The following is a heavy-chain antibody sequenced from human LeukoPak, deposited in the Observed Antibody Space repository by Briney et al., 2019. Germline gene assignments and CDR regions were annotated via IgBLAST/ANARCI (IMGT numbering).Heavy chain of an antibody. D-gene: IGHD3-3*01. CDR3: ARDLSYDFWSGYFGNDY. J-gene: IGHJ4*02. V-gene: IGHV3-21*01. CDR2: ISSSSSYI. CDR1: GFTFSGYS. Sequence: GGSLRLSCAASGFTFSGYSMNWVRQAPGKGLEWVSSISSSSSYIYYADSVKGRFTISRDNAKNSLYLQMNSLRAEDTAVYYCARDLSYDFWSGYFGNDYWGQGTLVTVSS.